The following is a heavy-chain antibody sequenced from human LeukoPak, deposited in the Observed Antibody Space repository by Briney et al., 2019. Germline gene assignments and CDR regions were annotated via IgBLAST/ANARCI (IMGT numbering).Heavy chain of an antibody. V-gene: IGHV1-69*04. D-gene: IGHD1-26*01. Sequence: GASETVSRKGSGGTFSSYAISWVRQAPGQGLEWMGRIIPIIGIANYAQKFQGSVTTTAKNSTSTAYMELSSLRSEDPAVYYCARARDVEWELLRFDDWGQGTLVTVSS. J-gene: IGHJ4*02. CDR3: ARARDVEWELLRFDD. CDR2: IIPIIGIA. CDR1: GGTFSSYA.